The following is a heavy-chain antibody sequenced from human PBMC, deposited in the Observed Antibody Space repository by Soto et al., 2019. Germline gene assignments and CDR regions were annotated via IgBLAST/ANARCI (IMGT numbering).Heavy chain of an antibody. J-gene: IGHJ6*02. V-gene: IGHV1-69*01. CDR3: ARDRIATTGARFVLGMDV. D-gene: IGHD6-13*01. CDR2: IIPIFGSA. CDR1: GGTFSSYA. Sequence: QVQLVQSGAEVKKPGSSVKVSCKASGGTFSSYALSWVRQAPGQGLEWMGGIIPIFGSANYAQKFQGRVTITADESTRIASMELSSLRSEDTAVYYCARDRIATTGARFVLGMDVWGQGTTVIVSS.